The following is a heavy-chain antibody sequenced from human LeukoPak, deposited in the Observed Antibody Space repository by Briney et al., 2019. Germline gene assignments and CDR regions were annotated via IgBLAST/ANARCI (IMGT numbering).Heavy chain of an antibody. J-gene: IGHJ4*02. CDR3: AKALMDTAMVTPFDY. V-gene: IGHV3-21*04. CDR1: GFTFSSYS. Sequence: GGSLRLSCAASGFTFSSYSMNWVRQAPGKGLEWVSSISSSSSYIYYADSVKGRFTISRDNAKNSLYLQMNSLRAEDTALYYCAKALMDTAMVTPFDYWGQGTLVTVSS. CDR2: ISSSSSYI. D-gene: IGHD5-18*01.